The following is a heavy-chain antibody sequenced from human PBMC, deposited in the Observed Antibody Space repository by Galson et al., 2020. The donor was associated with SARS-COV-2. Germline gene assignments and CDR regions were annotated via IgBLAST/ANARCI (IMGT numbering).Heavy chain of an antibody. CDR3: ARDVSSSWSGDAIDI. J-gene: IGHJ3*02. CDR2: IISIFGTA. V-gene: IGHV1-69*13. Sequence: GASVKVSCKASGGTFSSYAISWVRQAPGQGLEWMGGIISIFGTANYAQKFQGRVTITADESTSTAYMELSSLRSEDTAVYYCARDVSSSWSGDAIDIWGQGTMVTVSS. CDR1: GGTFSSYA. D-gene: IGHD6-13*01.